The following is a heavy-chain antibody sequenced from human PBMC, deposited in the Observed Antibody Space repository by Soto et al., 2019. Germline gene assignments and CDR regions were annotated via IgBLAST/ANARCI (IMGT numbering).Heavy chain of an antibody. J-gene: IGHJ6*03. V-gene: IGHV4-59*01. CDR1: GGSISSYY. D-gene: IGHD6-6*01. CDR3: ARGSSSSPYYYYMDV. CDR2: IYYSGST. Sequence: PSETLSLTCTVSGGSISSYYWSWIRQPPGKGLEWIGYIYYSGSTNYNPSLKSRVTISVDTSKNQFSLKLSSVTAADTAVYYCARGSSSSPYYYYMDVWGKGTTVTVSS.